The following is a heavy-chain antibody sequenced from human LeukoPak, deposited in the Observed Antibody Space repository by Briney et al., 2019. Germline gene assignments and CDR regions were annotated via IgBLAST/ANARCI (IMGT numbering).Heavy chain of an antibody. CDR3: VRGRDRGVDGSDEFDL. CDR2: ISIPTYT. V-gene: IGHV3-53*01. CDR1: GFTFRVDT. D-gene: IGHD2-8*01. J-gene: IGHJ4*02. Sequence: PGESLRLSCSVSGFTFRVDTMAWDRQVPGGGLEWVSAISIPTYTIYADPVKGRFIISRDNSKNTLYLQMNNLRAEDTAVYYCVRGRDRGVDGSDEFDLWGQGTLVTVSS.